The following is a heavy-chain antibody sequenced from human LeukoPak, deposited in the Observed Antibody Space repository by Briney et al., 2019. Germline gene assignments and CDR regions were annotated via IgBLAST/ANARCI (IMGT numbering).Heavy chain of an antibody. Sequence: KTSETLSLTCAVYGGSFSGYYWSWIRQPPGKGLEWIGEINHSGSTNYNPSLKSRVTISVDTSKNQFSLKLSSVTAADTAVYYCARGRNYGDYFDYWGQGTLVTVSS. J-gene: IGHJ4*02. V-gene: IGHV4-34*01. CDR3: ARGRNYGDYFDY. D-gene: IGHD4-17*01. CDR2: INHSGST. CDR1: GGSFSGYY.